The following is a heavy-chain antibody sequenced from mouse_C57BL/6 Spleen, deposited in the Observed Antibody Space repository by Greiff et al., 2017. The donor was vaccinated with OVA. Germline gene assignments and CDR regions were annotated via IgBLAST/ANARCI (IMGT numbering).Heavy chain of an antibody. Sequence: QVQLQQPGAELVKPGASVKMSCKASGYTFTSYWITWVKQRPGQGLEWIGDIYPGSGSTNYNEKFKSKATLTVDTSSSTAYMQLSSLTSEDSAVYYCARWCYYGSSPFCYAMDYWGQGTSVTVSS. D-gene: IGHD1-1*01. J-gene: IGHJ4*01. CDR2: IYPGSGST. CDR1: GYTFTSYW. V-gene: IGHV1-55*01. CDR3: ARWCYYGSSPFCYAMDY.